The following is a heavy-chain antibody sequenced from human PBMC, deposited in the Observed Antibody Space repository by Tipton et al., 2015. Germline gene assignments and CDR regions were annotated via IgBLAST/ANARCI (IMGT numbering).Heavy chain of an antibody. V-gene: IGHV3-33*08. Sequence: SLRLSCAASGFRFSGYYMNWIRLAPGNGLEWVAVINSDANNEHYADSVKGRFTISRDNSKKTLWLQMNSLRAEDTAIYYCVRDFDFWTTYTPLGYWGQGTLVTVSS. J-gene: IGHJ4*02. CDR3: VRDFDFWTTYTPLGY. CDR2: INSDANNE. D-gene: IGHD3/OR15-3a*01. CDR1: GFRFSGYY.